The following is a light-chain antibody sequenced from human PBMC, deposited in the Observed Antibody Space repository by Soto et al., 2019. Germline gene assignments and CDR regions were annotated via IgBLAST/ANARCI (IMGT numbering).Light chain of an antibody. J-gene: IGLJ3*02. Sequence: QSALTQPPSASGAPGQSVTISCTGTSSDIGGYNFGSWYLQHPGKAPKLMIYEVTKRPSGVPDRFSGSKSGNTASLTVSGLQAEDEADYYGSSSAGSINVVFGGGTKLTVL. CDR3: SSSAGSINVV. V-gene: IGLV2-8*01. CDR2: EVT. CDR1: SSDIGGYNF.